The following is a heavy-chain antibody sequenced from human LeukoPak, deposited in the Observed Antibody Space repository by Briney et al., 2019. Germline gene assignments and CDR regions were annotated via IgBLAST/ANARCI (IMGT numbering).Heavy chain of an antibody. CDR3: AKDHRVYDKTPTAFDI. J-gene: IGHJ3*02. D-gene: IGHD5/OR15-5a*01. CDR1: GFTFSSYA. V-gene: IGHV3-23*01. CDR2: ISGSGGST. Sequence: GGSLRLSCAASGFTFSSYAMSWVRQAPGKGLEWVSGISGSGGSTYYADSVKGRFTISRDNSKNTLYLQMNSLRAEDTAVYYCAKDHRVYDKTPTAFDIWGQGTMVTVSS.